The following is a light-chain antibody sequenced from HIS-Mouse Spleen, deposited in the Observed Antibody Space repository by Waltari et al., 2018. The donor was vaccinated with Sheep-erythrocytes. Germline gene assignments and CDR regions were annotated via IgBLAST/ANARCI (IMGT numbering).Light chain of an antibody. Sequence: QSALTQPASVSGSPGQSITISCTGTSSDVGSYNLVSWYPQHPGKAPKRMIYEGSKRPSGVSNRFSGSKSGNTASLTISGLQAEDEADYYCCSYAGSSTPWVFGGGTKLTVL. J-gene: IGLJ3*02. CDR1: SSDVGSYNL. V-gene: IGLV2-23*01. CDR2: EGS. CDR3: CSYAGSSTPWV.